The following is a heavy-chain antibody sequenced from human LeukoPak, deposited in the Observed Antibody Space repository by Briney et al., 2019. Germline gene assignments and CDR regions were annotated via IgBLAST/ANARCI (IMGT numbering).Heavy chain of an antibody. CDR3: ARHSYDYVWGSYRYYPDY. D-gene: IGHD3-16*02. CDR1: GSSFTSYW. J-gene: IGHJ4*02. CDR2: IYPGDSDT. Sequence: GESLKISCKGSGSSFTSYWIGWVRQMPGKGLEWMGIIYPGDSDTRYSPSFQGQVTISADKSISTAYLQWSSLKASDTAMYYCARHSYDYVWGSYRYYPDYWGQGTLVTVSS. V-gene: IGHV5-51*01.